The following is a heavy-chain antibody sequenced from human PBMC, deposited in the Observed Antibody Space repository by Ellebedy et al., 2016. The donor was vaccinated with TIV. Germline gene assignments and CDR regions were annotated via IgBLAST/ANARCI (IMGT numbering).Heavy chain of an antibody. CDR1: GGSISDYY. CDR2: VHYSGST. Sequence: SETLSLTXTVSGGSISDYYWTWIRQPPGKGLEWIGYVHYSGSTNYCPALRSRVTISVDTSKNQFSLRLSAVTAADTAVYYCAREGYGLGSYDYWGQGTLVTVSS. D-gene: IGHD3-16*01. J-gene: IGHJ4*02. CDR3: AREGYGLGSYDY. V-gene: IGHV4-59*01.